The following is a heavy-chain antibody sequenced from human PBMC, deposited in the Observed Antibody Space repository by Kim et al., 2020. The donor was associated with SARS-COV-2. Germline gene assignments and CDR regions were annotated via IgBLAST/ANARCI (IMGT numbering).Heavy chain of an antibody. J-gene: IGHJ1*01. CDR2: INHSGST. D-gene: IGHD1-26*01. CDR3: ARALKYSGSYYSYFQH. CDR1: GGSFSGYY. V-gene: IGHV4-34*01. Sequence: SETLSLTCAVYGGSFSGYYWSWIRQPPGKGLEWIGEINHSGSTNYNPSLKSRVTISVDTSKNQFSLKLSSVTAADTAVYYCARALKYSGSYYSYFQHWGQGTLVTVSS.